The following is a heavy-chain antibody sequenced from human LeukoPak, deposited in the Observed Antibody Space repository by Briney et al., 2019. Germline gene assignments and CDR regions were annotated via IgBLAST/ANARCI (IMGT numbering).Heavy chain of an antibody. CDR1: GFTFGDYA. D-gene: IGHD5-18*01. J-gene: IGHJ6*02. CDR2: ISSRGSTI. CDR3: ARHDTAMATDYGMDV. V-gene: IGHV3-11*01. Sequence: GGSLRLSCTASGFTFGDYAMSWIRQAPGKGLEWASYISSRGSTIYYADSVKGRFTISRDNAKNSLYLQMNSLRAEDTAVYYCARHDTAMATDYGMDVWGQGTTVTVSS.